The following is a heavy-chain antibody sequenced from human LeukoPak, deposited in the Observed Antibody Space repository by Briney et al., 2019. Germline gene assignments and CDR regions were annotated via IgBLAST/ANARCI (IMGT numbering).Heavy chain of an antibody. V-gene: IGHV3-23*01. D-gene: IGHD1-26*01. CDR2: ISGSGGRT. Sequence: GGSLRLSCAASGFTFSSYAMSCVRQAPGKGLEWVSAISGSGGRTYYADSVKGRFTISRDNSKNTLYLRMNSLRAEDTAVYYCATVGSLEGWGQGTLVTVSS. CDR1: GFTFSSYA. J-gene: IGHJ4*02. CDR3: ATVGSLEG.